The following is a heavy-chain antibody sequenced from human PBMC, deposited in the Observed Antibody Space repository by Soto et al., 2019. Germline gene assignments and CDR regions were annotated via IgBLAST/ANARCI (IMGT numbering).Heavy chain of an antibody. J-gene: IGHJ4*02. CDR2: ISYDGSDK. Sequence: QVQLVESGGGVVQPGRSLRLSCAASGFTFSSYAMHWVRQAPGKGLEWVAVISYDGSDKYYADSEKGRFTISRDNPKNPLHLQMNSIRDEDTAVNYGAREGGGPRLLVYKYWGQGTLGTVSS. D-gene: IGHD1-20*01. CDR1: GFTFSSYA. CDR3: AREGGGPRLLVYKY. V-gene: IGHV3-30-3*01.